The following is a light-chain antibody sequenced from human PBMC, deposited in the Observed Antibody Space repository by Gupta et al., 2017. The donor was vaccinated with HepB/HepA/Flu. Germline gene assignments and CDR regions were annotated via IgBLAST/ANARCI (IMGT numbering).Light chain of an antibody. V-gene: IGKV1-39*01. CDR2: AAS. J-gene: IGKJ5*01. CDR1: QNISSY. Sequence: DIQMTQSPSSLSASVGDRVTITCRASQNISSYLNWYQQKPGKAPKLLIYAASSLQSGVPSRFSGSGSGTDFTLTISRLQPEDFATYYCQQSDSTPITFGQGTRLEIK. CDR3: QQSDSTPIT.